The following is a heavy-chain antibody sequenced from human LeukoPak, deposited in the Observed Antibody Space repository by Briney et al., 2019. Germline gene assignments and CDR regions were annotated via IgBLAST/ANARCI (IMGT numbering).Heavy chain of an antibody. J-gene: IGHJ4*02. V-gene: IGHV3-30*18. CDR2: ISYDGSNK. D-gene: IGHD5-18*01. CDR1: GFTFSSYG. Sequence: GGSLRLSCAASGFTFSSYGMHWVRQAPGKGLEWVAVISYDGSNKYYADSVKGRFTISRDNSKNTLYLQMNSLRAEDTAVYYCAKEIHPGSHGFDYWGQGTLVTVSS. CDR3: AKEIHPGSHGFDY.